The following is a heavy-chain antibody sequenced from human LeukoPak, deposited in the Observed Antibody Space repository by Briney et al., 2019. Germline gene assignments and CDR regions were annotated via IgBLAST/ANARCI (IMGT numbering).Heavy chain of an antibody. CDR1: GGSFSGYY. J-gene: IGHJ4*02. V-gene: IGHV4-34*01. Sequence: SETLSLTCAVSGGSFSGYYWTWIRQPPGKGLEWIGEINHSGSANYNPSLKSRVTISLDTSKNQFSLKLSSVTAADTAVYYCARRGSGLEWDWGQGTLVTVSS. CDR2: INHSGSA. D-gene: IGHD3-3*01. CDR3: ARRGSGLEWD.